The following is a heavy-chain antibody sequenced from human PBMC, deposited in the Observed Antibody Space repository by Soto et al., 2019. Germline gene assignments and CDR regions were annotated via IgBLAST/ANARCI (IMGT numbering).Heavy chain of an antibody. V-gene: IGHV1-18*04. CDR1: GYTFTSYG. CDR3: ARDHSSSGYPFYYYYGMDV. D-gene: IGHD6-13*01. CDR2: ISAYNGNT. J-gene: IGHJ6*02. Sequence: VASVKVSCKASGYTFTSYGISWVRQAPGQGLEWMGWISAYNGNTNYAQKLQGRVTMTTDTSTSTAYMELRSLRSDDTAVYYCARDHSSSGYPFYYYYGMDVWGQGTTVTVSS.